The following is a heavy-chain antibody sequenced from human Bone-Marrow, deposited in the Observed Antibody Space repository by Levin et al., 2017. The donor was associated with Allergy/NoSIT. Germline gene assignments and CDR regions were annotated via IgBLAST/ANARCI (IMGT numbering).Heavy chain of an antibody. CDR3: ARGNCELCHCDY. D-gene: IGHD1-7*01. J-gene: IGHJ4*02. Sequence: ASVKVSCKASGYTFSNFGVNWVRKAPGQGLEWMGWTSAYSHNTHYAQKFQGRVTMTIDTSTSTAYMDLRSLRSDDTAVYYCARGNCELCHCDYWGQGTLLTVSS. CDR1: GYTFSNFG. V-gene: IGHV1-18*01. CDR2: TSAYSHNT.